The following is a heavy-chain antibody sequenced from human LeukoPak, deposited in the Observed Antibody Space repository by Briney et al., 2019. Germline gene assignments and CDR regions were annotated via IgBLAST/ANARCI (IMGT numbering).Heavy chain of an antibody. V-gene: IGHV4-39*01. CDR3: AHDGYPATPDV. CDR1: GGPISSSRYY. D-gene: IGHD2-15*01. J-gene: IGHJ6*04. Sequence: SETLSLTCTVSGGPISSSRYYWGWIRQPRGKGVEWIGSIYYSGSTYYNPSLKSRVTISVDTSKNQFSLKLSSVTAADTAVYYCAHDGYPATPDVWGKGTTVTVSS. CDR2: IYYSGST.